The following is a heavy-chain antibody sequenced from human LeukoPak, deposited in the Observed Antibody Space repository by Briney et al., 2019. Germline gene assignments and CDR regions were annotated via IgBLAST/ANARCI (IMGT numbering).Heavy chain of an antibody. V-gene: IGHV3-23*01. D-gene: IGHD3-22*01. Sequence: GGSLRLSCAASGFTFSSYAMSWVRQAPGGGLEWVSAISGSGDTTYHADSVKGRFTISRDNSENRLSLQMDSLRAEDTAVYFCAKVSTYYYDSSGPRGYWGQGTLVTVSS. CDR3: AKVSTYYYDSSGPRGY. CDR1: GFTFSSYA. CDR2: ISGSGDTT. J-gene: IGHJ4*02.